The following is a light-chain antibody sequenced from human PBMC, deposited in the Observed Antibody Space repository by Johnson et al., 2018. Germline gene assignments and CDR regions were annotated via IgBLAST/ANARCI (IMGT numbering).Light chain of an antibody. CDR2: ENN. CDR3: GTWDCHLSTGKA. V-gene: IGLV1-51*02. CDR1: SSNIGNNY. Sequence: QSVLTQPPSVSAAPGQKVTISCSGSSSNIGNNYVSWYQQLPGTAPKLLIYENNKRPSGIPDRLSGSKSGTSATLGITGLHPRNEADYYCGTWDCHLSTGKAVGTGTKVTVL. J-gene: IGLJ1*01.